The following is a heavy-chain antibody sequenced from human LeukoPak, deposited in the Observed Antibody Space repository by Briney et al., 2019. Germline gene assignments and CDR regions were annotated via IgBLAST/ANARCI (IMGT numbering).Heavy chain of an antibody. Sequence: GGSLRLSCAASGFTFSSYAMSWVRQAPGKGLEWVSGINWNGGNIGYADSVKGRFTISRDNAKNSLYLQMNSLRAEDTALYYCAKDIAAAGTSGGYMDVWGKGTTVTISS. J-gene: IGHJ6*03. CDR3: AKDIAAAGTSGGYMDV. CDR1: GFTFSSYA. CDR2: INWNGGNI. D-gene: IGHD6-13*01. V-gene: IGHV3-9*01.